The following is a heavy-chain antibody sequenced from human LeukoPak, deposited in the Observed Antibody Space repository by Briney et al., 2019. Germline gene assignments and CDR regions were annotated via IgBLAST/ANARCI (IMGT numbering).Heavy chain of an antibody. CDR1: GGAFSSYA. Sequence: SVKVSCKASGGAFSSYAISWVRQAPGQGLEWMGGIIPIFGTANYAQKFQGRVTMTTDTSTSTAYMELRSLRSDDTAVYYCARAVNFFDYWGQGTLVTVSS. V-gene: IGHV1-69*05. J-gene: IGHJ4*02. D-gene: IGHD4-17*01. CDR2: IIPIFGTA. CDR3: ARAVNFFDY.